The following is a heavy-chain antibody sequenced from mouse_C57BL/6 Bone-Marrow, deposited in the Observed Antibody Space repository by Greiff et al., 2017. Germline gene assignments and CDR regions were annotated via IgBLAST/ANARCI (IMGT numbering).Heavy chain of an antibody. CDR2: IDPENGDT. CDR1: GFNIKDDY. J-gene: IGHJ1*03. V-gene: IGHV14-4*01. CDR3: TTWLLRYFDV. Sequence: VQLKQSGAELVRPGASVKLSCTASGFNIKDDYMHWVKQRPEQGLEWIGWIDPENGDTEYASKFQGKATITADTSSNTAYLQLSSLTSEDTAVYYCTTWLLRYFDVGGTGTTVTVSS. D-gene: IGHD2-3*01.